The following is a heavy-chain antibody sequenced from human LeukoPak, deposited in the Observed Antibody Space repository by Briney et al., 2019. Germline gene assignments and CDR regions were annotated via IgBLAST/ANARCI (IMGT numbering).Heavy chain of an antibody. J-gene: IGHJ5*02. D-gene: IGHD3-10*01. CDR1: GCTFSDYY. CDR3: ARGYGDWFDP. CDR2: ISSDETRT. Sequence: GGSLRLSCAASGCTFSDYYMSWIRQAPGKGLVWVSRISSDETRTAHADSVKGRFSISRDNAKNTLYLQMNSLRAEDTAVYYCARGYGDWFDPWGQGTLVTVSS. V-gene: IGHV3-74*01.